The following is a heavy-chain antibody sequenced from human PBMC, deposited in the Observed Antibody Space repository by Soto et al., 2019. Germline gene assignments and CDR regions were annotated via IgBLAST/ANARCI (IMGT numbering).Heavy chain of an antibody. CDR3: AKGHYDYYYGMDV. CDR2: ISWNSGSI. V-gene: IGHV3-9*01. J-gene: IGHJ6*02. CDR1: GFTFDDYA. Sequence: GGSLRLSCAASGFTFDDYAMHWVRQAPGKGLEWVSGISWNSGSIGYADSVKGRFTISRDNAKNSLYLQMNSLRAEDTALYYCAKGHYDYYYGMDVWGQGTTVTVSS.